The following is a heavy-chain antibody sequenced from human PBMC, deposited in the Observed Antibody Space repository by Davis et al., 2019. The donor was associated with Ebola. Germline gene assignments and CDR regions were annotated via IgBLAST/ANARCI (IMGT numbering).Heavy chain of an antibody. Sequence: GESLKISCAASGFTFSSYWMSWVRQAPGKGLEWVSAISGSGGSTYYADSVKGRFTISRDNSKNTLYLQMNSLRAEDTAVYYCAKELYYYGMDVWGKGTTVTVSS. CDR2: ISGSGGST. J-gene: IGHJ6*04. CDR3: AKELYYYGMDV. CDR1: GFTFSSYW. V-gene: IGHV3-23*01.